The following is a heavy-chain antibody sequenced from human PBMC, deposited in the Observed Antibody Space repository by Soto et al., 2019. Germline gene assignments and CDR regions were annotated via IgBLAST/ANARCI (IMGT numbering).Heavy chain of an antibody. Sequence: GGSLRLSCAASGFTFSSYGMHWVRQAPGKGLEWVAVIWYDGSNKYYADSVKGRFTISRDNSKNTLYLQMNSLRAEDTAVYYCARDQGIAAAEAFDIWGQGTMVTVSS. V-gene: IGHV3-33*01. J-gene: IGHJ3*02. CDR1: GFTFSSYG. CDR3: ARDQGIAAAEAFDI. CDR2: IWYDGSNK. D-gene: IGHD6-13*01.